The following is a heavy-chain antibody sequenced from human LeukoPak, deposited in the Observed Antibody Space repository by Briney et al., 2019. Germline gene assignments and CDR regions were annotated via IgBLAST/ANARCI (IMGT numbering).Heavy chain of an antibody. J-gene: IGHJ4*02. V-gene: IGHV4-34*01. Sequence: GSLRLSCAASGFTFSSYSMNWVRQAPGQGLEWIGEINHSGSTNYNPSLKSRVTISVDTSKNQFSLKLSSVTAADTAVYYCARRLIAARHKTFDYWGQGTLVTVSS. D-gene: IGHD6-6*01. CDR3: ARRLIAARHKTFDY. CDR2: INHSGST. CDR1: GFTFSSYS.